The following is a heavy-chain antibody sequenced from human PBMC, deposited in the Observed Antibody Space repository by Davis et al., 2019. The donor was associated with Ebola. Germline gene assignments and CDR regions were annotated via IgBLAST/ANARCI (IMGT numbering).Heavy chain of an antibody. V-gene: IGHV4-59*08. CDR3: ARTPVPYSSGWYALWYYYGMDV. CDR1: GGSISSYY. Sequence: SETLSLTCTVSGGSISSYYWSWIRQPPGKGLEWIGYIYYSGSTNYNPSLKSRVTISVDTSKNQFSLKLSSVTAADTAVYYCARTPVPYSSGWYALWYYYGMDVWGQGTTVTVSS. CDR2: IYYSGST. J-gene: IGHJ6*02. D-gene: IGHD6-19*01.